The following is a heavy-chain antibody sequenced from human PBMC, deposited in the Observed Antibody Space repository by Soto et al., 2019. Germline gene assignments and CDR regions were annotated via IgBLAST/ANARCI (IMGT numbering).Heavy chain of an antibody. D-gene: IGHD2-2*01. CDR1: GYTFTSYD. CDR3: TVMSSSWYHYYGMDV. Sequence: SVKVSCKASGYTFTSYDIHWVRQATGQGLEWMGRMNPNSGNTGYAQNFQGRVSMTRNTSISTAYMELSSLRFEDTAVYYCTVMSSSWYHYYGMDVWGQGTMVTVSS. CDR2: MNPNSGNT. J-gene: IGHJ6*02. V-gene: IGHV1-8*01.